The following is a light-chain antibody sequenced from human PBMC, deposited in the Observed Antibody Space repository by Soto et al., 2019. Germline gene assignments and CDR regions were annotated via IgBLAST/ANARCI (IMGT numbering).Light chain of an antibody. CDR3: QQYNNWPPVT. CDR1: QSVSSN. J-gene: IGKJ4*01. Sequence: EIVMTQSPATLSVSPGERATLSCTASQSVSSNLAWYQQRPGQAPRLLIYGASTRATGIPARFSGSGSGTEFTLTISSLQSEDFAVYYCQQYNNWPPVTFGGGTKVDIK. CDR2: GAS. V-gene: IGKV3-15*01.